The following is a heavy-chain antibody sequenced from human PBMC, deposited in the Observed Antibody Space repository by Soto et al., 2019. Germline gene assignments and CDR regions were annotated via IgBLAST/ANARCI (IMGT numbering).Heavy chain of an antibody. Sequence: QVQLLQSGPEVKKPGASVKLSCKASGYTFRNYGINCVRQAPRQWLEWMGWISAYNGYKNYAQNFQGRVTLATATPTRTAYVELASLKSDDTARYYCARDAGQLVPHSENFDIWGPGTTVTVSS. CDR2: ISAYNGYK. CDR1: GYTFRNYG. V-gene: IGHV1-18*01. CDR3: ARDAGQLVPHSENFDI. J-gene: IGHJ3*02. D-gene: IGHD3-16*01.